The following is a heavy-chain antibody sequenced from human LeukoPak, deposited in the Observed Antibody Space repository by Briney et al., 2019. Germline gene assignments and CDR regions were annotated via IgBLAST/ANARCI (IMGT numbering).Heavy chain of an antibody. J-gene: IGHJ4*02. Sequence: GGSLRLSCTASGFTFGDYAMSWVRQAPGKGREWVGFIRSNNYGGTTEYAASVKSRFTISRDDSDSIAYLQMNSLKTEDTAVYYCTRGAKAAAGLCDYWGQGTLVTVSS. CDR3: TRGAKAAAGLCDY. V-gene: IGHV3-49*04. D-gene: IGHD6-13*01. CDR2: IRSNNYGGTT. CDR1: GFTFGDYA.